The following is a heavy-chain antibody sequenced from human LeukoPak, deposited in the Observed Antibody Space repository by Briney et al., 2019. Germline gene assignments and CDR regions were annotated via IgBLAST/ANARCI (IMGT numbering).Heavy chain of an antibody. CDR3: ARGNTYYYDSSGPLRWFDP. D-gene: IGHD3-22*01. J-gene: IGHJ5*02. CDR2: IYTSGST. V-gene: IGHV4-4*07. Sequence: SETLSLTCTVSGGSISSYYWSWIRQPAGKGLEWIGRIYTSGSTNYNPSLKSRVTISVDTSKNQFSLKLSSVTAADTAVYYCARGNTYYYDSSGPLRWFDPWGQGTLVTVSS. CDR1: GGSISSYY.